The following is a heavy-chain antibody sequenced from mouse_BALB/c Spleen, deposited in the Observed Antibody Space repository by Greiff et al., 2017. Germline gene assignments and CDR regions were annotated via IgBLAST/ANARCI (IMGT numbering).Heavy chain of an antibody. CDR2: IWAGGST. D-gene: IGHD4-1*01. CDR3: ARGPNAWFAY. CDR1: GFSLTSYG. V-gene: IGHV2-9*02. J-gene: IGHJ3*01. Sequence: VMLVESGPGLVAPSQSLSITCTVSGFSLTSYGVHWVRQPPGKGLEWLGVIWAGGSTNYNSALMSRLSISKDNSKSQVFLKMNSLQTDDTAMYYCARGPNAWFAYWGQGTLGTVSA.